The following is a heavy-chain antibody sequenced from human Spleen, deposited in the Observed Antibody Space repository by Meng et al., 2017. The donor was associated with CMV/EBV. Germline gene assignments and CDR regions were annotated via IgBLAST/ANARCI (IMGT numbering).Heavy chain of an antibody. J-gene: IGHJ6*02. CDR3: ARVLALPTVTTRYYYGMDV. Sequence: ASVKVSCKASGYTFTGYYIHWVRQAPGQGLEWMGWINPNSGGAKFAQKFQGRVTMTRDTSISTAYMELSRLRSDDTAVYYCARVLALPTVTTRYYYGMDVWGQGTTVTVSS. CDR1: GYTFTGYY. V-gene: IGHV1-2*02. CDR2: INPNSGGA. D-gene: IGHD4-17*01.